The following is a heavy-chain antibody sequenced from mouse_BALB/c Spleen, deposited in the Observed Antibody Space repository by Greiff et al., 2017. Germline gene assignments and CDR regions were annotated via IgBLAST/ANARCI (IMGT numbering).Heavy chain of an antibody. J-gene: IGHJ2*01. CDR1: GFTFTDYY. CDR2: IRNKANGYTT. CDR3: ARDSLWDY. D-gene: IGHD6-1*01. V-gene: IGHV7-3*02. Sequence: EVQRVESGGGLVQPGGSLRLSCATSGFTFTDYYMSWVRQPPGKALEWLGFIRNKANGYTTEYSASVKGRFTISRDNSQSILYLQMNTLRAEDSATYYCARDSLWDYWGQGTTLTVSS.